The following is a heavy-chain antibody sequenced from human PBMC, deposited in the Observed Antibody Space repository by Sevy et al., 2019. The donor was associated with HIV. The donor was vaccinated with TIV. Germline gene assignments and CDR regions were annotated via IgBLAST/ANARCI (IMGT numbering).Heavy chain of an antibody. V-gene: IGHV3-30*03. CDR1: GFTFSSYA. J-gene: IGHJ4*02. CDR3: AREHPGYNPFDN. Sequence: GGSLRLSCAGSGFTFSSYAMHWVRQAPGKGLEWLAVISYVGSLKLHADSVRGRFTISRDNSKNTVYLQMNSLRAEDTAVYYCAREHPGYNPFDNWGQGTLVTVSS. D-gene: IGHD5-12*01. CDR2: ISYVGSLK.